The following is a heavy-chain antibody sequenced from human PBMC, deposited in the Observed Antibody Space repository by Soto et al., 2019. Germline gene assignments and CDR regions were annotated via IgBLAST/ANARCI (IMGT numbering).Heavy chain of an antibody. V-gene: IGHV4-34*01. J-gene: IGHJ5*02. CDR1: GGSFRNYY. D-gene: IGHD3-10*01. Sequence: SSETLSLTCGVYGGSFRNYYWIWVRQPPGKGLEWIGEVNHSGEATYNPSLQSRITISLDTSNNQFSLKMTSVTAADTAMYFCTRAGRFPRSWFDPWGQGTRVTVSS. CDR2: VNHSGEA. CDR3: TRAGRFPRSWFDP.